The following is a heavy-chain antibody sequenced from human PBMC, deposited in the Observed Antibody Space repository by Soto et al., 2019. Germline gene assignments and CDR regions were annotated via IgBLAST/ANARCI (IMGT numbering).Heavy chain of an antibody. CDR1: GFTFSSYA. CDR3: ATRSPYYADYVYATFDY. J-gene: IGHJ4*02. V-gene: IGHV3-23*01. Sequence: SLRLSCAASGFTFSSYAMSWVRQAPGKGLEWVSAISGSGGSTYYADSVKGRFTISRDNSKNTLYLQMNSLRAEDTAVYYCATRSPYYADYVYATFDYWGQGTMVTVS. CDR2: ISGSGGST. D-gene: IGHD4-17*01.